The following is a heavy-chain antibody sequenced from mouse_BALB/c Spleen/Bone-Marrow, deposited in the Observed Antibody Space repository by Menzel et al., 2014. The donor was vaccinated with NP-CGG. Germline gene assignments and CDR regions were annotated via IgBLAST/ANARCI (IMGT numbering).Heavy chain of an antibody. CDR3: ARAHYDYVLFDY. V-gene: IGHV2-9*02. J-gene: IGHJ2*01. D-gene: IGHD2-4*01. CDR2: IWAGGST. Sequence: QVQLKESGPGLVAPSQSLSITCTVSGFSLTTYGVHWVRQPPGKGLEWLGVIWAGGSTNYNSALMSRLSISKDNSKSQVFLKMNSLQTDDTAMYYCARAHYDYVLFDYWGQGTTLTVSS. CDR1: GFSLTTYG.